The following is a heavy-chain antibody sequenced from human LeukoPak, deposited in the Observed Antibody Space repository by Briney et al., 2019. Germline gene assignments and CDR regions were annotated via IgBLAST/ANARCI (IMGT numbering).Heavy chain of an antibody. CDR3: ARHEGSLYYYYYYMDV. CDR1: GGSISSSSYY. CDR2: IYYSGST. Sequence: PSETLSLTCTVSGGSISSSSYYWGWIRQPPGKGLEWIGSIYYSGSTYYNPSLKSRVTISVDTSKNQFSLKLSSVTAADTAVYYCARHEGSLYYYYYYMDVRGKGTTVTVSS. V-gene: IGHV4-39*01. J-gene: IGHJ6*03.